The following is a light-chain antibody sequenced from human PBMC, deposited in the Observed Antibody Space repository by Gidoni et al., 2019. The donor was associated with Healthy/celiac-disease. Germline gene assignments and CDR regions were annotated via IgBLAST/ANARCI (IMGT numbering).Light chain of an antibody. CDR2: GAS. CDR3: QQYGSSLTWT. Sequence: EIVLTQSPGTLSLSPGERATLSCRASQSVSSSYLAWYQQKPGQAPRLLIYGASSSATGIPDRFSGSGSGTDFTLTISRLKPEGSAVYYCQQYGSSLTWTFGQGTKVEIK. CDR1: QSVSSSY. J-gene: IGKJ1*01. V-gene: IGKV3-20*01.